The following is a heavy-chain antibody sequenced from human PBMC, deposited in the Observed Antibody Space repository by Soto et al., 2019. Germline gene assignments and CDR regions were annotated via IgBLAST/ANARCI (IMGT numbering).Heavy chain of an antibody. CDR3: ARDRSAVISDY. CDR1: GYTFTRYY. Sequence: WASVKVSCKASGYTFTRYYMHWVRQAPGQGLEWMGIINPSAGSTSYAQKFQGRVTMTSDTSTSTVYMELTSLRSEDTAVYYCARDRSAVISDYWGQGTQVTVSS. V-gene: IGHV1-46*01. D-gene: IGHD3-22*01. CDR2: INPSAGST. J-gene: IGHJ4*02.